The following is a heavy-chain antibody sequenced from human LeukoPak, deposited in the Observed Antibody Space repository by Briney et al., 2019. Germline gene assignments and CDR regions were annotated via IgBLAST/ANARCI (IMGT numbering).Heavy chain of an antibody. J-gene: IGHJ5*02. CDR3: ARDGDTSNYFSWFDP. D-gene: IGHD3-22*01. CDR1: GFTFSNYG. Sequence: PGGSLRLSCAASGFTFSNYGMHWVRQALGKGLEWVAVIWFDGTNKYYADSVRGRFTISRDNSKNTLYLQMNSLRAEDTAVYYCARDGDTSNYFSWFDPWGQGTLVTVSS. CDR2: IWFDGTNK. V-gene: IGHV3-33*01.